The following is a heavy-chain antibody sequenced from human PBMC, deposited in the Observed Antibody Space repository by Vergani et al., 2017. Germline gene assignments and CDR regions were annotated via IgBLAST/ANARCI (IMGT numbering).Heavy chain of an antibody. V-gene: IGHV1-3*01. Sequence: QVQLVQSGAEVKKPGASVKVSCKASGYTFTSYAMHWVRQAPGQRLEWMGWINAGNGNTKYSQKFQGRVTITRDTSASTAYMELSSLRSEDTAVYYCARRRLGEYYYYYYMDVWGKGTTVTVSS. J-gene: IGHJ6*03. CDR2: INAGNGNT. CDR1: GYTFTSYA. D-gene: IGHD3-10*01. CDR3: ARRRLGEYYYYYYMDV.